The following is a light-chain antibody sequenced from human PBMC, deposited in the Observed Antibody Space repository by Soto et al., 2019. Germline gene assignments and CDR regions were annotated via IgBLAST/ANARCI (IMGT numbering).Light chain of an antibody. V-gene: IGLV2-14*01. CDR2: EVN. CDR1: SSDIGAYDY. Sequence: QSALTQPASLSGSPGQSITISCTGTSSDIGAYDYVSWFQQHPGKAPKLTISEVNNRPSGVCNRCSGSKSGNTAYLTISGLQVEDAAESFCFSITTTSTHVFGTGTKVTVL. J-gene: IGLJ1*01. CDR3: FSITTTSTHV.